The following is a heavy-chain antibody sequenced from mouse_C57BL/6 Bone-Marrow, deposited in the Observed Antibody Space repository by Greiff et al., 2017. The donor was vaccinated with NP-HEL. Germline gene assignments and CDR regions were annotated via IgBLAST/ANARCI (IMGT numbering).Heavy chain of an antibody. V-gene: IGHV5-15*04. CDR2: ISNLAYSI. J-gene: IGHJ4*01. CDR1: GFTFSDYG. CDR3: ARQPGAMDY. Sequence: EVKLVESGGGLVQPGGSLKLSCAASGFTFSDYGMAWVRQAPRKGPEWVAFISNLAYSIYYADTVTGRVTISRENAKNTLYLEMSSLRSEDTAMYYCARQPGAMDYWGQGTSVTVSS.